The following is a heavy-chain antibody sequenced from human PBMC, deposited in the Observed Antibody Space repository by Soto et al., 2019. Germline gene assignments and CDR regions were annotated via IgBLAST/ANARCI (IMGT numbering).Heavy chain of an antibody. D-gene: IGHD6-19*01. Sequence: EVQLLESGGGLVQPGGSLRLSCAASGFTFSSYAMSWVRQAPGKGLEWVSAISGSGGSTYYADSVKGRLTISRDNSKNTLYLQMNSLRAEDTAVYYCAKASQWLVRKGYFDYWGQGTLVTVSS. V-gene: IGHV3-23*01. CDR1: GFTFSSYA. CDR3: AKASQWLVRKGYFDY. J-gene: IGHJ4*02. CDR2: ISGSGGST.